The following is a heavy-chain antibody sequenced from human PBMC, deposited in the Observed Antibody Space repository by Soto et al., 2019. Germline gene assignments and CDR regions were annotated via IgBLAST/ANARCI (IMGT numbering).Heavy chain of an antibody. CDR2: ISGSGGST. Sequence: GGSLRLSCAASGFTFSSYAMSWVRQAPGKGLEWVSAISGSGGSTYYADSVKGRFTISRDNSKNTLYLQMNSLRAEDTAVYYCAKDRWHCSGGSCYWFDPWGQGTLVTVSS. CDR3: AKDRWHCSGGSCYWFDP. CDR1: GFTFSSYA. D-gene: IGHD2-15*01. V-gene: IGHV3-23*01. J-gene: IGHJ5*02.